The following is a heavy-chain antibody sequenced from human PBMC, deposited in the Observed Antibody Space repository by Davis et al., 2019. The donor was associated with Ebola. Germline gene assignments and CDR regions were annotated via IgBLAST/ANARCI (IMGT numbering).Heavy chain of an antibody. CDR3: ARGFMITFGGVIVPPYYFDY. D-gene: IGHD3-16*02. Sequence: ASVKVSCKASGYTFTTYGINWVRQAPGQGLEWMGRITVYNGNTNYAQKFQGRVTMTTDTSTSTAYMELRSLRSEDTAVYYCARGFMITFGGVIVPPYYFDYWGQGTLVTVSS. CDR2: ITVYNGNT. J-gene: IGHJ4*02. CDR1: GYTFTTYG. V-gene: IGHV1-18*04.